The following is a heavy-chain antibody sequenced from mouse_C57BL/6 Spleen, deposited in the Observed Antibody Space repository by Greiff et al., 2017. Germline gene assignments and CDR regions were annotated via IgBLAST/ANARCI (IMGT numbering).Heavy chain of an antibody. V-gene: IGHV1-55*01. J-gene: IGHJ3*01. CDR1: GYTFTSYW. D-gene: IGHD2-4*01. CDR2: IYPGSGST. Sequence: QVQLQQPGAELVKPGASVKMSCKASGYTFTSYWITWVKQRPGQGLEWIGDIYPGSGSTNYNEKFKSKATLTVDTSSSTAYMQLSSLTSEDSAVYYCARRAIYYDYAWFAYWGQGTLVTVAA. CDR3: ARRAIYYDYAWFAY.